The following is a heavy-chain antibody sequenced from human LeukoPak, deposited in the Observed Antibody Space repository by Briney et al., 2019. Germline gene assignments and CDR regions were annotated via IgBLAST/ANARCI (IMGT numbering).Heavy chain of an antibody. J-gene: IGHJ6*03. CDR2: MNPNSGNT. CDR3: ARGSTAMVNYYYYYMDV. CDR1: GYTFTSYD. D-gene: IGHD5-18*01. V-gene: IGHV1-8*01. Sequence: ASVKVSCKASGYTFTSYDINWARQATGQGLEWMGWMNPNSGNTGYAQKFQGRVTMTRNTSISTAYMELSSLRSEDTAVYYCARGSTAMVNYYYYYMDVWGKGTTVTVSS.